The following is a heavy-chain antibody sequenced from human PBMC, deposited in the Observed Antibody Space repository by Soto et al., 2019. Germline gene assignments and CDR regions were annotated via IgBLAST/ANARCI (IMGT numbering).Heavy chain of an antibody. J-gene: IGHJ4*02. V-gene: IGHV3-30*18. Sequence: VQLVESGGGVVQPGRSLRLSCAASGFTFSSYGMHWVRQAPGKGLEWVAVISYDGSNKYYADSVKGRFTISRDNSKNTLYLQMNSLRAEDTAVYYCAKDLDYYDSSGYDYWGQGTLVTVSS. CDR3: AKDLDYYDSSGYDY. D-gene: IGHD3-22*01. CDR2: ISYDGSNK. CDR1: GFTFSSYG.